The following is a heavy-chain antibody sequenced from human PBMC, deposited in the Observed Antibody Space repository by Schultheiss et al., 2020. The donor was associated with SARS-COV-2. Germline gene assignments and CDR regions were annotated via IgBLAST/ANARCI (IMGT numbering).Heavy chain of an antibody. CDR3: AITGDSSGWYNYFDY. CDR1: GFTVSSNY. Sequence: GGSLRLSCAASGFTVSSNYMSWVRQAPGKGLEWVSVIYSGGSTYYADSVKGRFTISRDNSKNTLYLQMNSLRAEDTAVYYCAITGDSSGWYNYFDYWGQGTLVTVSS. D-gene: IGHD6-19*01. V-gene: IGHV3-53*05. J-gene: IGHJ4*02. CDR2: IYSGGST.